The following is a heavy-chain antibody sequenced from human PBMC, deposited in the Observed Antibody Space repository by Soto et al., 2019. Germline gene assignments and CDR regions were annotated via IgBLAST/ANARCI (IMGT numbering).Heavy chain of an antibody. D-gene: IGHD6-13*01. V-gene: IGHV1-69*13. CDR3: ARGGYTSSWYPDYGMDV. J-gene: IGHJ6*02. Sequence: GASVKVSGKASGGTFSTYGISWVRQAPGQGLEWMGGIIPIFGTANYAQKFQGRVTITADASTNTANMELSSLRSEDTAVYYCARGGYTSSWYPDYGMDVWGQGTTVTVSS. CDR1: GGTFSTYG. CDR2: IIPIFGTA.